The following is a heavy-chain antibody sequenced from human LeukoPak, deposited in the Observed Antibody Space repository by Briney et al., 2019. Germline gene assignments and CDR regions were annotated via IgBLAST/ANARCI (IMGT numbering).Heavy chain of an antibody. J-gene: IGHJ4*02. V-gene: IGHV4-59*01. CDR2: IYYSGST. CDR1: GGSISSYY. D-gene: IGHD3-22*01. CDR3: ARYYDSSGYSFDY. Sequence: SETLPLTCTVSGGSISSYYWSWIRQPPGKGLEWIGYIYYSGSTNYNPSLKSRVTISVDTSKNQFSLKLSSVTAADTAVYYCARYYDSSGYSFDYWGQGTLVTVSS.